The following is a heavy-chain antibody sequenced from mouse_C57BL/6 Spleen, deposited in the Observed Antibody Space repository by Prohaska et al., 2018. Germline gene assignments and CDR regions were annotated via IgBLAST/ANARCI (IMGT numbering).Heavy chain of an antibody. Sequence: SVKIPCKSSGYTFTDYNMDWVKQSHGKSLEWIGDINPNNGGTIYSQKFKGKATLTVDKYSSTAYMELSSLTSEDTAVYYCARKGIYYNYFDYWGQGTTLTVSS. CDR1: GYTFTDYN. V-gene: IGHV1-18*01. J-gene: IGHJ2*01. CDR3: ARKGIYYNYFDY. CDR2: INPNNGGT. D-gene: IGHD1-1*01.